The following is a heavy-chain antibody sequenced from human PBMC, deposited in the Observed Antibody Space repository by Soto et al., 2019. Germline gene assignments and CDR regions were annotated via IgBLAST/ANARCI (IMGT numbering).Heavy chain of an antibody. CDR3: ARHAPWATYFDY. D-gene: IGHD1-26*01. CDR1: GGYLRDYY. Sequence: RLQESGPGLLKPSESLSLSCAVSGGYLRDYYWDWLRQAPGKGLEWIGNSYYLGNVHYNPSLSSRVTMPMDMSKNHFSLEVRYVTSADTAVYYCARHAPWATYFDYWGQGALVTVSS. V-gene: IGHV4-59*04. CDR2: SYYLGNV. J-gene: IGHJ4*02.